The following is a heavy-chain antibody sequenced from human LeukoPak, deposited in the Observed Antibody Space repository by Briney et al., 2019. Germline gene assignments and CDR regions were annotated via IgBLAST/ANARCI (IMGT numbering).Heavy chain of an antibody. V-gene: IGHV3-30*02. CDR3: AKSPPTVRGNFDY. J-gene: IGHJ4*02. Sequence: PGGSLRLTCAASGFTFSSYWMSWVRQAPGKGLEWVAFIRYDGSDKYYADSVKGRFTISRDNSKNTLYLQMNSLRAEDTAVYSCAKSPPTVRGNFDYWGQGTLVTVSS. D-gene: IGHD4-11*01. CDR2: IRYDGSDK. CDR1: GFTFSSYW.